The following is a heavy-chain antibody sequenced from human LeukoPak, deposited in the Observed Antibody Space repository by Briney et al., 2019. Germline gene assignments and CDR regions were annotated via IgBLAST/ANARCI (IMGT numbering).Heavy chain of an antibody. CDR2: ISTMSTYT. V-gene: IGHV3-21*01. Sequence: GGSLRLSCEASGFTFSTYFMNWVRQAPGKGLEWVSSISTMSTYTHYADSVKGRFTISRDNAKNSLYLEMNSLRAEDTAVYYCARDGPYSDSWSGPLPFDMWGQGTMVTVSS. CDR1: GFTFSTYF. D-gene: IGHD3-3*01. J-gene: IGHJ3*02. CDR3: ARDGPYSDSWSGPLPFDM.